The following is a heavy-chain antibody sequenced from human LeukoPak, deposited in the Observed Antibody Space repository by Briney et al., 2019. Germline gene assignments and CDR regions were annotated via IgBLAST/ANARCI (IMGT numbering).Heavy chain of an antibody. CDR3: AKAGRTAWFDP. V-gene: IGHV3-30*18. J-gene: IGHJ5*02. Sequence: GRSLRLSCVASGFTFSTYGMHWVRQAPGKGLEWVAVISYDGSKKYYADSVKGRVTISRDNSKKMVYLQMNSLRVEDTASYYCAKAGRTAWFDPWGQGTLVTASS. D-gene: IGHD1-1*01. CDR2: ISYDGSKK. CDR1: GFTFSTYG.